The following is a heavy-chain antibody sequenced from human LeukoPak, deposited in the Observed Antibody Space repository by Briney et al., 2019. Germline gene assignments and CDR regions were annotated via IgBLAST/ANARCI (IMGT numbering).Heavy chain of an antibody. V-gene: IGHV1-3*01. CDR3: ARKSIAAAGTGIDY. D-gene: IGHD6-13*01. J-gene: IGHJ4*02. CDR2: INAGNGNT. Sequence: GASVKVSCKASGYTFTSYAMHWVRQAPGQRLEWMGWINAGNGNTKYSQKFQGRVTITRDTSASTAYMELSSLRSEDTAVYYCARKSIAAAGTGIDYWGQGTLVTVSS. CDR1: GYTFTSYA.